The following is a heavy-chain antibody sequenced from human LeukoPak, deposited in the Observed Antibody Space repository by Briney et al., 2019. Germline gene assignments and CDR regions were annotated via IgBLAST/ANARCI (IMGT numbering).Heavy chain of an antibody. Sequence: SETLSLTCTVSGASISSGSYYWNWIRQPAGKGLEWIGRIFASGSTNYNPSLKSRVTISVDTSKNQFSLKLSSVTAADTAVYYCARGPRAYYYDSSGYYSRITFDYWGQGTLVTVSS. CDR2: IFASGST. CDR1: GASISSGSYY. CDR3: ARGPRAYYYDSSGYYSRITFDY. V-gene: IGHV4-61*02. J-gene: IGHJ4*02. D-gene: IGHD3-22*01.